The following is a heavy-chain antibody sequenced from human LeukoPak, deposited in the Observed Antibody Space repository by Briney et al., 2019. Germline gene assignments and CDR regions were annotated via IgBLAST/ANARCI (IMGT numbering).Heavy chain of an antibody. V-gene: IGHV4-4*07. CDR1: GGSISSYY. CDR3: ARGDRSSWYHYGAFDI. J-gene: IGHJ3*02. Sequence: SETLSLTCTVSGGSISSYYWSWIRQPAGKGLEWIGRIYTSGSTNYNPSLKSRVTMSVDTSKNQFSLKLSSVTAADTAVYYCARGDRSSWYHYGAFDIWGQGTMVTVSS. CDR2: IYTSGST. D-gene: IGHD6-13*01.